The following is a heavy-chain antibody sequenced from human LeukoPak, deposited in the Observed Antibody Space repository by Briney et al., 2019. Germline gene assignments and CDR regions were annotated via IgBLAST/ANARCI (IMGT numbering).Heavy chain of an antibody. V-gene: IGHV5-51*01. D-gene: IGHD3-10*01. Sequence: GESLKISCKGSGYSFTSYWIGWVRQMPGKGLEWMGIIYPGDSDTRYSPSFQGQVTISADKSISTAYLQWSSLKASDTAMYYCARLAGTMVRANDAFDIWGQGTMVTVSS. CDR1: GYSFTSYW. J-gene: IGHJ3*02. CDR3: ARLAGTMVRANDAFDI. CDR2: IYPGDSDT.